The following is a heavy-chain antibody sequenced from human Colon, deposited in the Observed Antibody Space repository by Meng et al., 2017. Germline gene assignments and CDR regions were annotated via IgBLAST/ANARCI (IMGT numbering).Heavy chain of an antibody. Sequence: QPQLQESGPGLVKPSEALSLTCSVQGGSIRTSGYYWGWIRQPPGKGLEWIGSIGHSGITYYTPSLKSRVTVSIDTSKSQFSLKLTSVTAADTAVYYCVRSSGWVRTGFDPWGQGTLVTVSS. CDR1: GGSIRTSGYY. CDR2: IGHSGIT. J-gene: IGHJ5*02. D-gene: IGHD6-19*01. V-gene: IGHV4-39*01. CDR3: VRSSGWVRTGFDP.